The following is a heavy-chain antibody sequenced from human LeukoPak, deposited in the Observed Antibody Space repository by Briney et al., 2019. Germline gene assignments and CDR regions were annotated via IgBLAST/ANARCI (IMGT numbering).Heavy chain of an antibody. CDR1: GFTVSSNY. CDR3: ARAFPSSGSYIDY. CDR2: IYGGGST. Sequence: GGSLRLSCAASGFTVSSNYMSWVRQAPGKGLEWVSVIYGGGSTYYADSVKGRFTISRDNSKNTLYLQMNSLRAEDTAVYYCARAFPSSGSYIDYWGQGTLVTVSS. J-gene: IGHJ4*02. D-gene: IGHD1-26*01. V-gene: IGHV3-53*01.